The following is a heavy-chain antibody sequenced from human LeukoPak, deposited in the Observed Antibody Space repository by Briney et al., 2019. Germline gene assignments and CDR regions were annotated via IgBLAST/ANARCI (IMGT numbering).Heavy chain of an antibody. CDR3: ARSTPPKYCSGGSCYPPPEYFQH. V-gene: IGHV4-31*03. D-gene: IGHD2-15*01. CDR1: GGSISSGGYY. CDR2: IYYSGST. J-gene: IGHJ1*01. Sequence: SQTLSLTCTVSGGSISSGGYYWSWIHQHPGKGLEWIGYIYYSGSTYYNPSLKSRVTISVDTSKNQFSLKLSSVTAADTAVYYCARSTPPKYCSGGSCYPPPEYFQHWGQGTLVTVSS.